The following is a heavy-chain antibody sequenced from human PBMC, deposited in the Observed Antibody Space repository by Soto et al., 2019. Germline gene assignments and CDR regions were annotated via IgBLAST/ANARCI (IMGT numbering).Heavy chain of an antibody. CDR3: TNWRASFNFDY. CDR2: ISGSDNYI. CDR1: GFTFSSYT. Sequence: GACLTLACAASGFTFSSYTMNWARQAQVKWLECVSSISGSDNYIYYADAVKGRFTISRDNSKNSLYLQMNSLRTEDTAVYYCTNWRASFNFDYWGQGALVTVSS. V-gene: IGHV3-21*01. J-gene: IGHJ4*02.